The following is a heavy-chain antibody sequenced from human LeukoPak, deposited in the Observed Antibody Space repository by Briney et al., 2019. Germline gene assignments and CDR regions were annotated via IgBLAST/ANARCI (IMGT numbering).Heavy chain of an antibody. V-gene: IGHV5-51*01. D-gene: IGHD2-21*01. CDR2: IFLDDSQI. Sequence: GESLKISCKESDHTLNIYWIAWVRQMPGRGLEWMGIIFLDDSQIEYNPSFQGQITISADKSVKTAYLQWDSLQTSDSALYYCATSTYSVAAHIDYWGQGTPVTVST. CDR3: ATSTYSVAAHIDY. CDR1: DHTLNIYW. J-gene: IGHJ4*02.